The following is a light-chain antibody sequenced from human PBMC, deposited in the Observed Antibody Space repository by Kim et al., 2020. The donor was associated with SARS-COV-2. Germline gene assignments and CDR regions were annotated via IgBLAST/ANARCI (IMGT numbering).Light chain of an antibody. CDR2: GAS. Sequence: DIQMTQSPSSLSASVGDRVTITCRASQDIRNDLGWYQQNPGRAPKRLIYGASSLQSGVPSRFSGSGSGTEFTLTISSLQPEDFATYFCLQHNTYPITVVQGTRLEIK. J-gene: IGKJ5*01. CDR3: LQHNTYPIT. V-gene: IGKV1-17*01. CDR1: QDIRND.